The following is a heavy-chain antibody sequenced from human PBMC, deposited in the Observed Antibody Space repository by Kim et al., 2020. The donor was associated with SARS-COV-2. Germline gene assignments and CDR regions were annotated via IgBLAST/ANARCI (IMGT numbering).Heavy chain of an antibody. CDR3: ARELGNHYDYAWGIDY. D-gene: IGHD3-16*01. CDR2: IKQDGGEK. CDR1: GFTFSRYW. V-gene: IGHV3-7*03. J-gene: IGHJ4*02. Sequence: GGSLRLSCAASGFTFSRYWMGWVRQAPGKGLEWVADIKQDGGEKYHVDSVKGRFTISRDNAKNALYLQMDSLRAEYTAVYYCARELGNHYDYAWGIDYWGQGTMVTVSS.